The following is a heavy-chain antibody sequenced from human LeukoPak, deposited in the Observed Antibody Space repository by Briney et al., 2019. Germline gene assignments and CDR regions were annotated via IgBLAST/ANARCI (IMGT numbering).Heavy chain of an antibody. CDR3: ARRGAFRVQDGFGTMVTLNDAFDI. D-gene: IGHD4/OR15-4a*01. Sequence: SQTLSLTCTVSGGSISSGSYYWSWIRQPAGKGLEWIGRIYTSGSTNYNPSLKSRVTISVDTSKNQFPLKLSSVTAADTAVYYCARRGAFRVQDGFGTMVTLNDAFDIWGQGTMVTVSS. V-gene: IGHV4-61*02. CDR2: IYTSGST. J-gene: IGHJ3*02. CDR1: GGSISSGSYY.